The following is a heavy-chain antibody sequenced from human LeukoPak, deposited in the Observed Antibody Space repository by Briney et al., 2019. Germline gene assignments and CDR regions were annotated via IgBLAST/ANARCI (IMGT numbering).Heavy chain of an antibody. D-gene: IGHD6-6*01. Sequence: PGGSLRLSCTVSGFTVSSDSMSWVRQAPGKGLEWVSFIYSGGSTHYSDSVKGRFTISRDNSKNTLYLQMNSLRAEDTAVYYCARDKGTSYLSSFDYWGQGTLVTVSS. J-gene: IGHJ4*02. V-gene: IGHV3-53*01. CDR1: GFTVSSDS. CDR2: IYSGGST. CDR3: ARDKGTSYLSSFDY.